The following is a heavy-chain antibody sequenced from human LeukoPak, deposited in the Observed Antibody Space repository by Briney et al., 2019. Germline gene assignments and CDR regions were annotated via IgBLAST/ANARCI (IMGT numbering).Heavy chain of an antibody. CDR1: GFTFSTNA. J-gene: IGHJ4*02. CDR2: TSYDEGHK. V-gene: IGHV3-30-3*01. CDR3: ARDNVYGSGTEY. D-gene: IGHD3-10*01. Sequence: GRSLRLSCAASGFTFSTNAMHWARQAPGKGLEWVAATSYDEGHKYYADSVKGRFTISRDTANNTLYLQMNSLRAEDTAVYYCARDNVYGSGTEYWGQGTLVTVSS.